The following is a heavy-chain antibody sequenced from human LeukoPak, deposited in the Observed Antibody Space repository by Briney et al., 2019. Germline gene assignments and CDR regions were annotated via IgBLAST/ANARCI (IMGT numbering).Heavy chain of an antibody. V-gene: IGHV3-66*01. J-gene: IGHJ1*01. CDR2: IYSGGST. CDR1: GFTVSSNY. Sequence: GGSLRLSCAASGFTVSSNYMSWVRQAPGKGLEWVSVIYSGGSTYYADSVKGRFTISRDNSKNTLYLQMNSLRAEDTAVYYCARDTQDYGDYVSLHWGQGTLVTVSS. CDR3: ARDTQDYGDYVSLH. D-gene: IGHD4-17*01.